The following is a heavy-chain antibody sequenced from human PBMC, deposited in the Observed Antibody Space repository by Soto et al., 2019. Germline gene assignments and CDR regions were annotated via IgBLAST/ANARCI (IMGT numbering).Heavy chain of an antibody. J-gene: IGHJ6*01. D-gene: IGHD3-16*02. CDR2: IYHSGST. CDR1: GGSISSSNW. Sequence: PSETLSLTCAVSGGSISSSNWWSWVRQPPGKGLEWIGEIYHSGSTNYNPSLKSRVTISVDKSKNQFSLKLSSVTAADTAVYYCASGGIFGSSLYYYYGMDVCGQGTTVTVFS. V-gene: IGHV4-4*02. CDR3: ASGGIFGSSLYYYYGMDV.